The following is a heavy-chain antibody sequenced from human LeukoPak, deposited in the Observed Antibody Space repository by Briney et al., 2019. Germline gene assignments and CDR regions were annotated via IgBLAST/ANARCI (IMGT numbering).Heavy chain of an antibody. Sequence: PGGSLRLSCAASSFTFNTAWMNWVRQAPGKGLEWVGHIKSKTDGGTVDYAPPVKGRFTISRDDSKNTLYLQMNSLKTEDTAIYYCARIGVSDYWGQGTLVTVSS. CDR3: ARIGVSDY. J-gene: IGHJ4*02. CDR2: IKSKTDGGTV. CDR1: SFTFNTAW. V-gene: IGHV3-15*07. D-gene: IGHD3-3*01.